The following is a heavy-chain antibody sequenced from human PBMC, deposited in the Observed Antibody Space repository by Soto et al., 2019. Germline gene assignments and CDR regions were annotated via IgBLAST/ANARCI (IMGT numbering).Heavy chain of an antibody. CDR1: GDSVRTQY. D-gene: IGHD3-16*01. V-gene: IGHV4-4*09. Sequence: QVQMQESGPGLVKPSETLSLTCTVSGDSVRTQYWSWIRRPPGRGLEWLGYIYRSGSTKYNPSLKSRLTISVDTSKTQFSLKLSSVTAADTAVYYCARTLDYGHMDVWGKGTTVTVSS. CDR2: IYRSGST. J-gene: IGHJ6*03. CDR3: ARTLDYGHMDV.